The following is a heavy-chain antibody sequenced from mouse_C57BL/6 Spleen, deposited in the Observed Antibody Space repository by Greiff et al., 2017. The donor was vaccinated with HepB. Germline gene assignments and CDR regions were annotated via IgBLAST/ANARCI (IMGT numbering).Heavy chain of an antibody. V-gene: IGHV1-80*01. CDR2: LYPGDGDT. CDR1: GYAFSSYW. D-gene: IGHD2-4*01. Sequence: VQLQQSGAELVKPGASVKISCKASGYAFSSYWMNWVKQRPGKGLEWIGQLYPGDGDTNYNGKFKGKATLTADKSSSTAYMQLRSLTSEDSAVYFCATPYDYALYYYAMDYWGQGTSVTVSS. CDR3: ATPYDYALYYYAMDY. J-gene: IGHJ4*01.